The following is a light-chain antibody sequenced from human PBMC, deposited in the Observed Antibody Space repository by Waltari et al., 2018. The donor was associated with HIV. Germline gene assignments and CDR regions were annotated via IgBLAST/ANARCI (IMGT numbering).Light chain of an antibody. CDR3: SSYTSSSTREV. J-gene: IGLJ3*02. CDR1: SSDVGGYNY. Sequence: QSALTQPASVSGSPGQSITISCTGTSSDVGGYNYVSWYQQHPGKAPKLMIYDVSNRPSGVSNRFSGSKSGNTASLTISGLQAEDEAYYYCSSYTSSSTREVFGGGTKLTVL. CDR2: DVS. V-gene: IGLV2-14*03.